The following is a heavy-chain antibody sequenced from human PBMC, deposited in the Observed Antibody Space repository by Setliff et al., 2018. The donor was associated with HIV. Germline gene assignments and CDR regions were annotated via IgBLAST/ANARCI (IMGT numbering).Heavy chain of an antibody. CDR1: GFTFSTHG. Sequence: QPGGSLRLSCAASGFTFSTHGMHWVRQAPGKGLEWVAIISYDGTSKHYADSVKGRFTISRDNSKNTLYLHMNNLRGDDTAVYYCAKDLVEGVDSTSYYYVMDVWGQGTTVTVSS. CDR3: AKDLVEGVDSTSYYYVMDV. D-gene: IGHD3-3*01. J-gene: IGHJ6*02. V-gene: IGHV3-30*18. CDR2: ISYDGTSK.